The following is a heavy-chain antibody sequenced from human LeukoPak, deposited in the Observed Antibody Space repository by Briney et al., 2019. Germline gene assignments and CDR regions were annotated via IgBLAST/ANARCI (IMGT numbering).Heavy chain of an antibody. Sequence: GGSLRLSCAASGFSFSNSSMNWVRQAPGKGLEGVAVISYDGSNKYYADSVKGRFTISRDNSKNTLYLQMNSLGAEDTAVYYCAKENAAAGGGYYFDYWGQGTLVTVSS. CDR2: ISYDGSNK. CDR3: AKENAAAGGGYYFDY. D-gene: IGHD6-13*01. CDR1: GFSFSNSS. J-gene: IGHJ4*02. V-gene: IGHV3-30*18.